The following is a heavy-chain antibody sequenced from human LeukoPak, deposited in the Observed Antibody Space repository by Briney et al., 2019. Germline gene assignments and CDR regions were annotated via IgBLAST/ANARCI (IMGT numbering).Heavy chain of an antibody. V-gene: IGHV3-43*01. CDR3: AKEVDCPSDCLFFHS. J-gene: IGHJ4*02. CDR1: GFTFDRFT. CDR2: INRRGHT. D-gene: IGHD2-21*02. Sequence: GGSLRLSCAASGFTFDRFTIHWVRQTPGKGLEWVSLINRRGHTFYADSVKGRLTISRDNSRNSVFLQMNSLRPEDTALYHCAKEVDCPSDCLFFHSWGQGTLVTVSS.